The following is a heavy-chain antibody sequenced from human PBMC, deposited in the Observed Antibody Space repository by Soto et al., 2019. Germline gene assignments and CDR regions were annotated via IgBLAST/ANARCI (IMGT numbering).Heavy chain of an antibody. CDR3: AGASDSTWYNWLDP. J-gene: IGHJ5*01. D-gene: IGHD4-4*01. V-gene: IGHV1-69*13. CDR1: GGNFSSNG. CDR2: IIPTFGTT. Sequence: SVKVSCKAPGGNFSSNGIRWVRQAPGQGLEFMGGIIPTFGTTNYAHKFRGRVTITADESTGTAYMELSSLRSDDTAVYFCAGASDSTWYNWLDPWGPGXLVTVYS.